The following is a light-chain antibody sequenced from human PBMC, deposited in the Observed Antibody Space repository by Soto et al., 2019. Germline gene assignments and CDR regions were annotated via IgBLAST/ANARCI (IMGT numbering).Light chain of an antibody. CDR1: QSISYY. CDR2: KAS. V-gene: IGKV1-5*03. J-gene: IGKJ1*01. CDR3: QQYNSYSPT. Sequence: DTQMTQSPSTLSASVGDRVTITCRASQSISYYLAWYQQRPGSAPNLLIYKASSLESGVPSRFSCSGSGTGFTLTISSLQPDDFATYYCQQYNSYSPTFGQGTKVEIK.